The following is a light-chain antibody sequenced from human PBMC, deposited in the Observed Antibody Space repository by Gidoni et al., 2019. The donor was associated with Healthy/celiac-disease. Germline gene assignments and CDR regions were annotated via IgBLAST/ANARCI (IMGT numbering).Light chain of an antibody. V-gene: IGKV1-39*01. CDR1: QSSSSY. CDR2: AAS. J-gene: IGKJ1*01. Sequence: DIQLTQSPSSLSASVGDRVTITCRASQSSSSYSNWYKQKPGKAPKLLIYAASRLQSGVPSRVSGSGSETDFTLTIRNLQPEDFTTYYCHQSYSTPRTFGQGTKVEIK. CDR3: HQSYSTPRT.